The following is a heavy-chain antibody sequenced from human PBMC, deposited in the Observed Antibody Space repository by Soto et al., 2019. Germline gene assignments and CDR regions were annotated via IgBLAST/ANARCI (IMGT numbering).Heavy chain of an antibody. D-gene: IGHD2-8*02. J-gene: IGHJ5*02. CDR2: IYHSGST. CDR3: ATLPPRIELAVLPIPT. Sequence: QVQLRQSGPGLVKPSGTLSLSCAVSGGSISSTNWWSWVRQSPGKGLEWIGEIYHSGSTTYNPSLRGRDTMSVDKSNNQFSLQLRYVTAADTAVYYCATLPPRIELAVLPIPTWGQGTLVTVSA. V-gene: IGHV4-4*02. CDR1: GGSISSTNW.